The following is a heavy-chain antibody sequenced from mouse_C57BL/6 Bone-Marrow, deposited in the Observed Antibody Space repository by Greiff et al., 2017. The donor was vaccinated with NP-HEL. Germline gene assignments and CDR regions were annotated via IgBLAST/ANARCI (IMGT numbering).Heavy chain of an antibody. V-gene: IGHV1-80*01. CDR3: GKGAY. CDR2: IYPGDGDT. CDR1: GYAFSNYW. J-gene: IGHJ3*01. Sequence: VQLQQSGAELVNPGASVKISCKASGYAFSNYWMNWVKQRPGKGLEWIGQIYPGDGDTNYTGKFKGKGTLTADKSSSTVYMQLSSLTAEDSAVCFCGKGAYWGKGTLVTVSA.